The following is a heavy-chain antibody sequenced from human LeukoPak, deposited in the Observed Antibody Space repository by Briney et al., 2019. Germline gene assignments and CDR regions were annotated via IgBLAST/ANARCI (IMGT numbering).Heavy chain of an antibody. J-gene: IGHJ4*02. V-gene: IGHV4-34*01. CDR2: INHSGST. CDR3: ARDGSDYYDSSGYLRLFDY. Sequence: PSETLSLTCAVYGGSFSGYYWSWIRQPPGKGLEWIGEINHSGSTNYNPSLKSRVTISVDTSKNQFSLKLSSVTAADTAVYYCARDGSDYYDSSGYLRLFDYWGQGTLVTVSS. CDR1: GGSFSGYY. D-gene: IGHD3-22*01.